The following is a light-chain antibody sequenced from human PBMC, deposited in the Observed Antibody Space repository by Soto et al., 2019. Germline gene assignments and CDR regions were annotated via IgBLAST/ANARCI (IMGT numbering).Light chain of an antibody. J-gene: IGKJ1*01. CDR3: QQYNNWPRT. CDR2: GAS. V-gene: IGKV3-15*01. CDR1: QSVSSD. Sequence: EIVMTQSPATLSVSPGERATLSCRASQSVSSDLAWYHQKPGQAPRLLIYGASTRATGIPGRFSGSGSGTEFTLTINSLQFEDFAVYYCQQYNNWPRTFGQGTKVEIK.